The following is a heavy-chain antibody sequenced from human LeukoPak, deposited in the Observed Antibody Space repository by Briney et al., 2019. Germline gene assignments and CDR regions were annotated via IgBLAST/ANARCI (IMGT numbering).Heavy chain of an antibody. D-gene: IGHD2-21*01. Sequence: GRSLRLSCAASGFTFSSYGMHWVRQAPGKGLEWVAVIWYDGSNKYYADSVKGRFTISRDNSKNTLYLQMNSVRAEDTAVYYCARDFEAYCGGGLDYWGQGTLVTVSS. CDR1: GFTFSSYG. CDR2: IWYDGSNK. V-gene: IGHV3-33*01. J-gene: IGHJ4*02. CDR3: ARDFEAYCGGGLDY.